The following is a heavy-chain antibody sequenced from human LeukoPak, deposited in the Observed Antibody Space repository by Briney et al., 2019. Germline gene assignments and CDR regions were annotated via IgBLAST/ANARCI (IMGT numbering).Heavy chain of an antibody. V-gene: IGHV1-46*01. Sequence: ASVKVSCKASEDTFTSYYIHWVRQAPGQGLECIGIVIPSGGSTSYAQTFEGRVTMTRDTSTRTVYMELSSLRSEDTAVYYCARVVTDSSGWYHFDYWGQGTLVTVSS. CDR3: ARVVTDSSGWYHFDY. D-gene: IGHD6-19*01. CDR1: EDTFTSYY. CDR2: VIPSGGST. J-gene: IGHJ4*02.